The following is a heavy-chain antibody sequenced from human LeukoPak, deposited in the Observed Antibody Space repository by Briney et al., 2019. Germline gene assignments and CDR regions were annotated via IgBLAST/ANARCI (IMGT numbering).Heavy chain of an antibody. CDR3: ARDPILVSSSRGLYYYYGMDV. D-gene: IGHD6-13*01. Sequence: SQTLSLTCAISGDSVSSNSAAWNWIRQSPSRGLEWLGRTYYRSKWYNDYAVSVKSRITINPDTSKNQFSLQLNSVTPEDTAVYYCARDPILVSSSRGLYYYYGMDVWGQGTTVTVSS. CDR2: TYYRSKWYN. CDR1: GDSVSSNSAA. J-gene: IGHJ6*02. V-gene: IGHV6-1*01.